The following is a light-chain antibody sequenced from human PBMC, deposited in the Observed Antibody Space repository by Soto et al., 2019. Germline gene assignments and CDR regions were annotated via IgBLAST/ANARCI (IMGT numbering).Light chain of an antibody. V-gene: IGLV2-14*01. J-gene: IGLJ1*01. CDR2: EDR. CDR1: STDVGSYKS. Sequence: LTPPASVSRSSAQSITISCTSNSTDVGSYKSVCWYQQHPGKAPKLLIYEDRNRPSGVSNRFSGSKSGNTASLTLSGLQSEDESDYYCSSSAGSNTYGLGNGTK. CDR3: SSSAGSNTYG.